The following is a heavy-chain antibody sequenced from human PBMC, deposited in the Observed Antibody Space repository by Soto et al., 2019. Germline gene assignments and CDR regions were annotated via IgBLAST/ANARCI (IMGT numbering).Heavy chain of an antibody. V-gene: IGHV3-33*01. CDR3: ARDLDCISTSCSLFSYYGMDV. CDR1: GFTFSNSG. D-gene: IGHD2-2*01. J-gene: IGHJ6*02. CDR2: IWYEGTNT. Sequence: PGGSLRLSCAASGFTFSNSGMHWVRQAPGSGLEWVALIWYEGTNTYYADSVKGRFTISRDNSKNTLYLQMNSLRAEDTAVYYCARDLDCISTSCSLFSYYGMDVWGQGTTVTVSS.